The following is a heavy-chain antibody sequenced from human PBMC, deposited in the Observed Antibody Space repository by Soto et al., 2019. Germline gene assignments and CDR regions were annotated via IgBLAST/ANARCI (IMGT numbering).Heavy chain of an antibody. J-gene: IGHJ5*02. D-gene: IGHD6-19*01. CDR2: IYASGRT. CDR3: ARSAYSSAWYTAFDA. Sequence: QVQLQESGPTLVKPSETLSLTCTVSGDSLSGYYWNWIRQPAGKGLEWIGRIYASGRTISNRSLRSRVALSVDTAKNQFSLNLNSVTAADTAMYYCARSAYSSAWYTAFDAWSQGILVTVSS. V-gene: IGHV4-4*07. CDR1: GDSLSGYY.